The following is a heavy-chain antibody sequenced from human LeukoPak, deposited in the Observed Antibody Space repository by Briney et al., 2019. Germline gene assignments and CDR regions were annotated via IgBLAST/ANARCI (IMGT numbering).Heavy chain of an antibody. CDR1: GYTFTSYG. J-gene: IGHJ5*02. D-gene: IGHD2-2*01. V-gene: IGHV1-18*01. CDR3: AGLGYCSSTSCYWFDP. CDR2: ISAYNGNT. Sequence: ASVKVSCKASGYTFTSYGISWVRQAPGQGLEWMGWISAYNGNTNDAQKLQGRVTMTTDTSTSTAYMELRSLRSDDTAVYYCAGLGYCSSTSCYWFDPWGQGTLVTVSS.